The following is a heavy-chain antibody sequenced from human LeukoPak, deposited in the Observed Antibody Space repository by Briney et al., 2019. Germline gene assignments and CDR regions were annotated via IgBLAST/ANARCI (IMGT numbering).Heavy chain of an antibody. D-gene: IGHD1-26*01. CDR2: IYSGGGT. CDR3: ARGVVGATNWFDP. Sequence: PGGSLRLSCAASGFTFSSYAMSWVRQAPGKGLEWVSVIYSGGGTYYADSVKGRFTISRDDSRNMVYLQMNSLRAEDTALYYCARGVVGATNWFDPWGQGTLVTVSS. J-gene: IGHJ5*02. CDR1: GFTFSSYA. V-gene: IGHV3-53*01.